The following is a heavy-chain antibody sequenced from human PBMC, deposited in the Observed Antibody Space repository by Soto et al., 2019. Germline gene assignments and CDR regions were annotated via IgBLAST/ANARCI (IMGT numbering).Heavy chain of an antibody. CDR3: ARDRRDQLPPYYYYYGMDV. CDR2: ISYDGYNK. J-gene: IGHJ6*02. D-gene: IGHD2-2*01. CDR1: GFTFTTYA. V-gene: IGHV3-30-3*01. Sequence: PGGSLRLSCAASGFTFTTYAMHWVRQAPGRGPEWVSVISYDGYNKYYADSVRGRFTISRDNSKNTLYLQMNSLRAEDTAVFYCARDRRDQLPPYYYYYGMDVWGQGTTVTVSS.